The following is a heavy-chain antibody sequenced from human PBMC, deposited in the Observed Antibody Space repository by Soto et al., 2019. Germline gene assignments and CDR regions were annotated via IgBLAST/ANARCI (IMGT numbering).Heavy chain of an antibody. J-gene: IGHJ4*02. Sequence: QVQLVQSGVEVKKPGASVKVSCKASGYTFSNYGISWVRQAPGQGLGWMGWFSSYNGDARYAQNLQGRVTMTTDTSTSTAYMELWSLRSDDTAVYYCAREDSGGLDYWGQGTLVTVSS. CDR2: FSSYNGDA. CDR3: AREDSGGLDY. CDR1: GYTFSNYG. D-gene: IGHD1-26*01. V-gene: IGHV1-18*01.